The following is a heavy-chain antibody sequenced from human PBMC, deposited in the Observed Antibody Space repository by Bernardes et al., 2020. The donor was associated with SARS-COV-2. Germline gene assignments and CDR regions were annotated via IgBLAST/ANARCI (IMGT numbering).Heavy chain of an antibody. V-gene: IGHV1-18*01. Sequence: ASVKVSCKASGYTFSSHGISWVRQAPGQGLEWMGWISGYSANTKYSEKVQGRVTLTTDTSTSTAYLEVRSLRSDDTAVYYCARDLAHPYGLDVLGQGTTVTVSS. CDR1: GYTFSSHG. J-gene: IGHJ6*02. CDR3: ARDLAHPYGLDV. CDR2: ISGYSANT.